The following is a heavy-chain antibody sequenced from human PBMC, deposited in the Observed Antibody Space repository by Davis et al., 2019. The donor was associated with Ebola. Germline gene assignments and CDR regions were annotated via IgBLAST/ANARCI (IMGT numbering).Heavy chain of an antibody. CDR3: ARAPAYRSNWHLFFDH. J-gene: IGHJ4*02. V-gene: IGHV3-13*01. CDR1: GFSFNDYD. Sequence: GESLKISCAASGFSFNDYDMHWVRQATGKGLEWVSSVGAAGDTYHSDSVKGRFTISRDIGPNSFYLQMNSLRAGDTALYYCARAPAYRSNWHLFFDHWGQGSLVTVSS. D-gene: IGHD6-13*01. CDR2: VGAAGDT.